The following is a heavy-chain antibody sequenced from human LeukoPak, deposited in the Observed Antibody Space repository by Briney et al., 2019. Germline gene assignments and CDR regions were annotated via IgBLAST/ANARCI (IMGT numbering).Heavy chain of an antibody. D-gene: IGHD2-15*01. CDR1: GGSVNSYY. Sequence: SDTLSLTCSVSGGSVNSYYWGWIRQPRGRGLEWIGYIYYSGSTNYNPSLKSRVTISVDTSKNQFSLELTSVTAADTAVYHCARDSGSNFDYWGQGTLVTVSS. V-gene: IGHV4-59*02. J-gene: IGHJ4*02. CDR2: IYYSGST. CDR3: ARDSGSNFDY.